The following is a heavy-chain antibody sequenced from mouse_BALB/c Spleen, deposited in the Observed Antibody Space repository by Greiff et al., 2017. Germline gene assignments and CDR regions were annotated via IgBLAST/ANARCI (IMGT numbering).Heavy chain of an antibody. Sequence: EVQGVESGGGLVQPGGSLKLSCAASGFTFSSYTMSWVRQTPEKRLEWVAYISNGGGSTYYPDTVKGRFTISRDNAKNTLYLQMSSLKSEDTAMYYCARHDYGNYGFAYWGQGTLVTVSA. D-gene: IGHD2-1*01. CDR3: ARHDYGNYGFAY. V-gene: IGHV5-12-2*01. CDR1: GFTFSSYT. J-gene: IGHJ3*01. CDR2: ISNGGGST.